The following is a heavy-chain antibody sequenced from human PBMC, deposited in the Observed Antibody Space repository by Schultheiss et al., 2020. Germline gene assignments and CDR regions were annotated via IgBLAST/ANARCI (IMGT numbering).Heavy chain of an antibody. D-gene: IGHD6-13*01. J-gene: IGHJ4*02. Sequence: GGSLRLSCAASGFTFSSYGMHWVRQAPGKGLEWVAVIWYDGSNKYYADSVKGRFTISRDNPKNTLYLQMNSLRAEDTAVYYCARQDLEERGVPAPGYSSSWYIPTPFDYWGKGNL. V-gene: IGHV3-33*01. CDR1: GFTFSSYG. CDR3: ARQDLEERGVPAPGYSSSWYIPTPFDY. CDR2: IWYDGSNK.